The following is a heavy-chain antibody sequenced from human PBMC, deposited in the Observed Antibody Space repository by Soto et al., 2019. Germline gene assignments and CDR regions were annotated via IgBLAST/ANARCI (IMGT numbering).Heavy chain of an antibody. V-gene: IGHV1-69*01. D-gene: IGHD6-19*01. CDR1: GGTFSSYA. Sequence: QVQLVQSGAEVKKPGSSVKVSCKASGGTFSSYAISWVRQAPGQGLEWMGGIIPIFGTANYAQKFQGRVTITADESTSTAYMELSSLRSEDTAVYYCASEKEGIAVAGTPGFDYEGKGTLVTVSS. CDR2: IIPIFGTA. J-gene: IGHJ4*02. CDR3: ASEKEGIAVAGTPGFDY.